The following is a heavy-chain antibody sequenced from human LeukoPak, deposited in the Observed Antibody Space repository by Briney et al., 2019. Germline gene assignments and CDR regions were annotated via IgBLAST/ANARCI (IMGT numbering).Heavy chain of an antibody. CDR1: GFTFSSYG. Sequence: GGSLRLSCAASGFTFSSYGMHWVRQAPGKGLEWVAFIRYDGSNKYYADSVKGRFTISRDNSKNTLYLQMNSLRAEDTAVYYCAKGALSSDRLTAAGYRYYYYYMDVWGKGTTVTVSS. V-gene: IGHV3-30*02. CDR2: IRYDGSNK. J-gene: IGHJ6*03. D-gene: IGHD6-13*01. CDR3: AKGALSSDRLTAAGYRYYYYYMDV.